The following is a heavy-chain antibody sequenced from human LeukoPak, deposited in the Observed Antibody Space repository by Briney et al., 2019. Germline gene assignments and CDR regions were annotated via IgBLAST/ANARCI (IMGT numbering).Heavy chain of an antibody. Sequence: GGSLRLSCAASGSTFSSYWMSWVRQAPGKGLEWVANIKQDGSEKYYVDSVKGRFTISRDNSKNTLYLQMNSLRAEDTAVYYCAKDIVGAVAGHYYFDFWGQGTLVTVSS. V-gene: IGHV3-7*01. D-gene: IGHD6-19*01. CDR1: GSTFSSYW. CDR3: AKDIVGAVAGHYYFDF. CDR2: IKQDGSEK. J-gene: IGHJ4*02.